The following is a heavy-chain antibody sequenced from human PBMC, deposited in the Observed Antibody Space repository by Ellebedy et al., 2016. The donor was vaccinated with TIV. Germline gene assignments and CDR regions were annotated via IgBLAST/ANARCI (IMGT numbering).Heavy chain of an antibody. V-gene: IGHV4-39*07. J-gene: IGHJ4*02. Sequence: SETLSLTXVVSGGSISTSRYYWGWIRQTPGKGLEWIGSVYHSGSTYYNPSLKSRVTISVDTSKNQFSLRLSSLTAADTAVYYCARDYNWNDCYFDYWGQGTLVTVSS. CDR2: VYHSGST. CDR1: GGSISTSRYY. D-gene: IGHD1-1*01. CDR3: ARDYNWNDCYFDY.